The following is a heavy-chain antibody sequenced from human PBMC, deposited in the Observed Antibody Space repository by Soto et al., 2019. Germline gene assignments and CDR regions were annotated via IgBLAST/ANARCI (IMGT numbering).Heavy chain of an antibody. V-gene: IGHV3-74*01. D-gene: IGHD2-15*01. CDR3: ARVDSSGNSCLFGY. CDR2: INNDGTST. CDR1: GFTFRRYW. Sequence: EVPLVESGGGLVQPGGSLRLSCAGSGFTFRRYWMHWVRQAPGKGLVWVSRINNDGTSTNYADSVKGRLTISRDNAHTTVYLQMNNLRVEDTAVYYCARVDSSGNSCLFGYWGQGTLVTVSS. J-gene: IGHJ4*02.